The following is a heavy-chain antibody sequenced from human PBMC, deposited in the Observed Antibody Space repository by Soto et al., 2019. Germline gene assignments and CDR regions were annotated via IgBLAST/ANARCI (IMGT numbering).Heavy chain of an antibody. CDR3: ARAGITMVREYYYYGMDV. CDR1: GGSISSYY. V-gene: IGHV4-59*01. CDR2: IYYSGST. Sequence: SETLSLTCTVSGGSISSYYWSWIRQPPGKGLEWIGYIYYSGSTNYNPSLKSRVTISVDTSKNQFSLKLSSVTAADTAVYYCARAGITMVREYYYYGMDVWGQGTTVTVSS. J-gene: IGHJ6*02. D-gene: IGHD3-10*01.